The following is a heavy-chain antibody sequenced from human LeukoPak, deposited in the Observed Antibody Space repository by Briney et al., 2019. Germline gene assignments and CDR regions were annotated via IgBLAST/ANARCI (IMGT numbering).Heavy chain of an antibody. V-gene: IGHV4-59*01. CDR2: IYYSGST. Sequence: PSETLSLTCTVSGGSISSYYWSWIRQPPGKGLEWIGYIYYSGSTNYNPSLKSRVTISVDTSKNQFSLKLSSVTAADTAVYYCARVGSYQQLAYFDYWGQGTLVTVSS. D-gene: IGHD6-13*01. CDR1: GGSISSYY. CDR3: ARVGSYQQLAYFDY. J-gene: IGHJ4*02.